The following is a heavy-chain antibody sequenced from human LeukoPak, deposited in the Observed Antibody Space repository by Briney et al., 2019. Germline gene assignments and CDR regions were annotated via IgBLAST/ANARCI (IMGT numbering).Heavy chain of an antibody. J-gene: IGHJ4*02. CDR3: ARYGSGSYYISRGYFDY. D-gene: IGHD3-10*01. V-gene: IGHV3-23*01. CDR2: ISGSGGST. CDR1: GFTFSSYA. Sequence: GGSLRLSCAASGFTFSSYAMSGVRQAPGKGLEWVSAISGSGGSTYYADSVKGRFTISRDNSKNTLYLQMNSLRAEDTAVYYCARYGSGSYYISRGYFDYWGQGTLVTVSS.